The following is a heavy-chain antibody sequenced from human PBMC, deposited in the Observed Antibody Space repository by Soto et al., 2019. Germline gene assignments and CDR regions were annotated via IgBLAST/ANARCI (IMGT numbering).Heavy chain of an antibody. Sequence: ASVKVSCKASGYTFTSYYMHWVRQAPGQGLEWMGIINPSGGSTSYAQKFQGEMTMTTDTATSTAYMDLRSLRFDDTAVYYCARGGERDTGINFYYYLHGMDAWGQGTRVTVSS. CDR3: ARGGERDTGINFYYYLHGMDA. CDR2: INPSGGST. CDR1: GYTFTSYY. D-gene: IGHD1-1*01. V-gene: IGHV1-46*01. J-gene: IGHJ6*02.